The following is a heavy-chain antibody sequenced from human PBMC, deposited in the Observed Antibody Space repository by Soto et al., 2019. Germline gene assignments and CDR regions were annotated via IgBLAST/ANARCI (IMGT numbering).Heavy chain of an antibody. CDR1: GYSFTSHY. CDR2: IWYDGSNK. Sequence: SCKAIGYSFTSHYMHWVRQAPGKGLEWVAVIWYDGSNKYYADSVKGRFTISRDNSKNTLYLQMNSLRAEDTAVYYCARAYYDTAGYSLDPWGQGALVTVSS. V-gene: IGHV3-33*08. J-gene: IGHJ5*02. D-gene: IGHD3-22*01. CDR3: ARAYYDTAGYSLDP.